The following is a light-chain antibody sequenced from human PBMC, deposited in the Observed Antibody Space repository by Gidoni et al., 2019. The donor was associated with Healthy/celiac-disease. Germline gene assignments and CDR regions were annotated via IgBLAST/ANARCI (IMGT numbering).Light chain of an antibody. CDR3: QQYDNLPST. CDR1: QDISNY. CDR2: DAS. Sequence: DIQFTQSPPPLSASVGDRVTITCQASQDISNYLNWYQQKPGKAPKLLIYDASNLETGVPSRFSGSGSGTDFTFTISSLQPEDIATYYCQQYDNLPSTFGQGTRLDIK. J-gene: IGKJ5*01. V-gene: IGKV1-33*01.